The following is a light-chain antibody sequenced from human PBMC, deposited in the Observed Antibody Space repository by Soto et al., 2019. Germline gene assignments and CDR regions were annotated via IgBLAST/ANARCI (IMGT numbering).Light chain of an antibody. CDR3: QQYYNTPLA. CDR1: QSVLYSSNNKNY. J-gene: IGKJ1*01. CDR2: WAS. V-gene: IGKV4-1*01. Sequence: DIMMTQSPDSLAVSLGERATVNCRSSQSVLYSSNNKNYLAWYQQKPGQPPKLLIYWASTRESGVPDRFSGSGSGTDFTLTISSLQAEDVAVYYCQQYYNTPLAFGQGTKVDIK.